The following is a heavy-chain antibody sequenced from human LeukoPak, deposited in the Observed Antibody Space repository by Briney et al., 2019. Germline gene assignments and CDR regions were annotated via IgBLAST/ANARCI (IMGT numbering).Heavy chain of an antibody. J-gene: IGHJ4*02. CDR2: IGPTGSDR. CDR3: ARDIVVVPAAVFDY. CDR1: GLTFSTSG. V-gene: IGHV3-21*01. Sequence: PGGSLRLSCTASGLTFSTSGFNWVRQAPGKGLEWVASIGPTGSDRYHADSIKGRFTISRDNAKNSLYLQMNSLRAEDTAVYYCARDIVVVPAAVFDYWGQGTLVTVSS. D-gene: IGHD2-2*01.